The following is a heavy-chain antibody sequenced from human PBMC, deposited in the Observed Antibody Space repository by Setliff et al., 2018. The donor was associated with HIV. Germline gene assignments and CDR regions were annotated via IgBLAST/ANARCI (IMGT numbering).Heavy chain of an antibody. Sequence: PGESLMISCKASGYSFTNFWIGWVRQMPGEGLEWMGIVHPGNSETRYSLPFEGQVTISADRSIATAFLQWSSLKASDTAIYYCATLQPDSVDVWGQGTTVTVSS. CDR3: ATLQPDSVDV. J-gene: IGHJ6*02. CDR1: GYSFTNFW. CDR2: VHPGNSET. V-gene: IGHV5-51*01.